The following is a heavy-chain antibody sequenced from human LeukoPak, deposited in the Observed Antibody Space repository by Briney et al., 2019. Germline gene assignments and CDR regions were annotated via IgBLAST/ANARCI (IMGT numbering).Heavy chain of an antibody. J-gene: IGHJ4*02. D-gene: IGHD6-13*01. CDR3: AREFLDGAAAGHFDY. CDR2: INHSGST. CDR1: GGSFSGYY. Sequence: SETLSLTCAVYGGSFSGYYWSWIRQPPGKGLEWIGEINHSGSTNYNPSLKSRVTISVDTSKNQFSLKLSSVTAADTAVYYCAREFLDGAAAGHFDYWGQGTLVTVSS. V-gene: IGHV4-34*01.